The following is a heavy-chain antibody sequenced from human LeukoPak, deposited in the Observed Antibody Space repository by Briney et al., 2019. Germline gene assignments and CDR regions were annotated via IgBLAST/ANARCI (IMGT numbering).Heavy chain of an antibody. Sequence: GGSLRLSCAASGFTVSSNYMSWVRQAPVKELEWVSVIYSGGSTYYADSVKGRFTISRHNSKNTLYLQMNSLRAEDTAVYYCARFTVTTSSWFDPWGQGTLVTVSS. CDR2: IYSGGST. V-gene: IGHV3-53*04. D-gene: IGHD4-11*01. J-gene: IGHJ5*02. CDR1: GFTVSSNY. CDR3: ARFTVTTSSWFDP.